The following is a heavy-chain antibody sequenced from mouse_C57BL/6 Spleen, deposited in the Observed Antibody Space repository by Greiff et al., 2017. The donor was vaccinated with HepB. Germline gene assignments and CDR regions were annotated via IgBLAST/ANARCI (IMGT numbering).Heavy chain of an antibody. V-gene: IGHV5-16*01. CDR2: INYDGSST. Sequence: EVNVVESEGGLVQPGSSMKLSCTASGFTFSDYYMAWVRQVPEKGLEWVANINYDGSSTYYLDSLKSRFIISRDNAKNILYLQMSSLKSEDTATYYCAREGYSNYEGYFDVWGTGTTVTVSS. D-gene: IGHD2-5*01. CDR1: GFTFSDYY. J-gene: IGHJ1*03. CDR3: AREGYSNYEGYFDV.